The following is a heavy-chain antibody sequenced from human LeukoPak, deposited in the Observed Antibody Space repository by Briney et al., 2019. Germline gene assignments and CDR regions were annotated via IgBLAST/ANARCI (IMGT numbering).Heavy chain of an antibody. Sequence: GGSLRLSCAASGFTFSSYWMHWVRQAPGKGLVWVSLINSDGSSTSYADSVKGRFTISRDNAKNSLYLQMNSLRAEDTAVYYCARDHGYCSGGSCYDDAFDIWGQGTMVTVSS. CDR3: ARDHGYCSGGSCYDDAFDI. D-gene: IGHD2-15*01. CDR2: INSDGSST. J-gene: IGHJ3*02. CDR1: GFTFSSYW. V-gene: IGHV3-74*01.